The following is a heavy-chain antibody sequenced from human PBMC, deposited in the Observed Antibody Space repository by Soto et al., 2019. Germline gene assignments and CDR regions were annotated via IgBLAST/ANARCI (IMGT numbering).Heavy chain of an antibody. CDR2: IVPIVDTS. D-gene: IGHD5-12*01. J-gene: IGHJ4*02. V-gene: IGHV1-69*13. CDR1: GGTFSSYA. Sequence: SVKVSCKTSGGTFSSYAISWVRQAPGQGLEWMGGIVPIVDTSTYAQKFQGRVTITADESTSTVYMELSSLRSDDTALYFCVRVVAIPGYPDNGRQGTLVPVSS. CDR3: VRVVAIPGYPDN.